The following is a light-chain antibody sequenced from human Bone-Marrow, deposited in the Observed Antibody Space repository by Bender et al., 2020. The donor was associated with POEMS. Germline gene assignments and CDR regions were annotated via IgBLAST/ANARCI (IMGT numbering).Light chain of an antibody. CDR3: AVWDDSLNGWV. J-gene: IGLJ3*02. Sequence: QSALTQPASVSGSPGQSITISCSGASSNIGAHAVNWYYHLPAAAPKLLIYSSLRRPSEVPDRFSGSKSGTSASLAISGLQSEDEADYYCAVWDDSLNGWVFGGGTKLTVL. CDR1: SSNIGAHA. CDR2: SSL. V-gene: IGLV1-44*01.